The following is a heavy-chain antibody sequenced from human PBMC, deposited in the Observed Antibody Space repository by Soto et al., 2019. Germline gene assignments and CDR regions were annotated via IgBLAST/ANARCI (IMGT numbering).Heavy chain of an antibody. CDR3: ASPPVAATYYYGMDV. V-gene: IGHV1-69*12. CDR2: IIPIFGTA. J-gene: IGHJ6*02. CDR1: GGTFSSYA. D-gene: IGHD1-26*01. Sequence: QVQLVQSGAEVKKPGSSVKVSCKASGGTFSSYAISWVRQAPGQGLEWMGGIIPIFGTANYAQKFQGRVTLPADESTSTAYMELSSLRSEDTAVYYCASPPVAATYYYGMDVWGQGTTVTVSS.